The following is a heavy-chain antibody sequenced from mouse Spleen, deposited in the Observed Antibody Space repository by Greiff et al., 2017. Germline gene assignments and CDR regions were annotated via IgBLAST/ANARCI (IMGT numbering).Heavy chain of an antibody. Sequence: EVQLVESEGGLVQPGSSMKLSCTASGFTFSDYYMAWVRQVPEKGLEWVANINYDGSSTYYLDSLKSRFIISRDNAKNILYLQMSSLKSEDTATYYCARDAPYGNYFYAMDYWGQGTSVTVSS. D-gene: IGHD2-1*01. V-gene: IGHV5-16*01. J-gene: IGHJ4*01. CDR3: ARDAPYGNYFYAMDY. CDR1: GFTFSDYY. CDR2: INYDGSST.